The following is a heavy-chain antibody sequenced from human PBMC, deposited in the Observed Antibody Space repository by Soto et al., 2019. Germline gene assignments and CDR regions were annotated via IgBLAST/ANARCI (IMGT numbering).Heavy chain of an antibody. CDR1: GFSLSTPGAP. CDR3: AHRATMTIFGLIIDNGIWFDP. J-gene: IGHJ5*02. CDR2: IYWEGDK. Sequence: QINLIESGPPLVNPSQPLPLTCTFSGFSLSTPGAPVGWALQPPGRAREGLALIYWEGDKRYNASLGNRLTITKDTSMNQVVLTLTNVDPADTATYYCAHRATMTIFGLIIDNGIWFDPWGQGTRVIVSS. V-gene: IGHV2-5*02. D-gene: IGHD3-3*01.